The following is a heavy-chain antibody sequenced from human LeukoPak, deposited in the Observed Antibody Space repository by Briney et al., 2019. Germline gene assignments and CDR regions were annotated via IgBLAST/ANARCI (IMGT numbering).Heavy chain of an antibody. CDR2: IYHSGST. Sequence: SETLSLTCTVSGYSISSGYYWGWIRQPPGKGLEWIGSIYHSGSTYYNPSLKSRVTISVDTSKNQFSLKLSSVTAADTAVYYCARGDIAAAWIPVYYFDYWGQGTLVTVSS. V-gene: IGHV4-38-2*02. J-gene: IGHJ4*02. CDR1: GYSISSGYY. D-gene: IGHD6-13*01. CDR3: ARGDIAAAWIPVYYFDY.